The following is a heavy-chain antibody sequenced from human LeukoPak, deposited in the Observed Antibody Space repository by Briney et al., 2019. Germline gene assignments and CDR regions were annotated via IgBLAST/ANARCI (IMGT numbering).Heavy chain of an antibody. Sequence: ASVKVSCKASGYTFTSYYMHWVRQAPGQGLEWMGIINPSGGSTSYAQKFQGRVTMTREASTSTVYMELSSLRSEDTAVYYCTRALGYPYYAMDVWGQGTTVTVSS. CDR2: INPSGGST. D-gene: IGHD5-12*01. V-gene: IGHV1-46*01. CDR1: GYTFTSYY. J-gene: IGHJ6*02. CDR3: TRALGYPYYAMDV.